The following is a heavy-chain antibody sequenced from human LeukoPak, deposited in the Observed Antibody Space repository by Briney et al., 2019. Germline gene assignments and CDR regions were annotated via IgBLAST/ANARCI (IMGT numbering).Heavy chain of an antibody. CDR1: GLTFNNYA. V-gene: IGHV3-23*01. D-gene: IGHD7-27*01. CDR3: AKSGSSRPYFDY. J-gene: IGHJ4*02. Sequence: GGSLRLSCAVSGLTFNNYAMSWVRQAPGKGLEWVSGISGRGASKYYADSVKGRFTISRDNSKNTLYLQMNSLRAEDTAVYYCAKSGSSRPYFDYWGQGTLVTVSS. CDR2: ISGRGASK.